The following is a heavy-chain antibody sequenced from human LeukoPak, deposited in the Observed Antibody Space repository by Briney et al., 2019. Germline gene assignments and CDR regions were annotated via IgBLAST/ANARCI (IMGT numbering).Heavy chain of an antibody. V-gene: IGHV1-46*01. CDR2: INPGGGST. CDR1: GYSFTSYY. CDR3: AKDLRWDHPGLDP. D-gene: IGHD4-23*01. J-gene: IGHJ5*02. Sequence: ASVKVSCKASGYSFTSYYIHWVRQAPGQGLESMGIINPGGGSTSYAQKFQDGVTMTRGTSTSTVYMELNSLRSEDTAVYYCAKDLRWDHPGLDPWGQGTLVIVSS.